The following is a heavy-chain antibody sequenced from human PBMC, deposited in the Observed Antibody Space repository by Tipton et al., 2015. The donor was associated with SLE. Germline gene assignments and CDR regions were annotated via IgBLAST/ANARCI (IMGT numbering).Heavy chain of an antibody. D-gene: IGHD3-10*01. J-gene: IGHJ6*02. CDR2: IYGSGSS. V-gene: IGHV4-38-2*02. Sequence: TLSLTCAVSGYSISSGYFWGWIRKPPGKGLEGIGSIYGSGSSYYNPSLRSRVTIPVDTSKNQFSLKLSSVTAADTAVYFCARDPPSSYYYGMDVWGRGATVTVSS. CDR1: GYSISSGYF. CDR3: ARDPPSSYYYGMDV.